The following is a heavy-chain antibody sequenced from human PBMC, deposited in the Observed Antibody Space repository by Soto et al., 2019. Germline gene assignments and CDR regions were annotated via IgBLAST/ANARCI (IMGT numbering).Heavy chain of an antibody. CDR2: ISYDGSKK. Sequence: QVQLVESGGGVVQPGMSLRLSCAAAGFSFSNHGMHWVRQAPGEGLEWVAIISYDGSKKYYADSVKGRFTISRDNSKNTLYLQMYSLRVEDKAVYYCAKDRLESGLGAIDYSGQGTLVTVSS. V-gene: IGHV3-30*18. CDR1: GFSFSNHG. D-gene: IGHD3-3*01. J-gene: IGHJ4*02. CDR3: AKDRLESGLGAIDY.